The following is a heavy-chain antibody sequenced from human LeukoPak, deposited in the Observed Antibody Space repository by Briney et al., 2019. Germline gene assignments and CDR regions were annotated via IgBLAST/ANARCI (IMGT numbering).Heavy chain of an antibody. D-gene: IGHD6-13*01. CDR3: ARFSSYYGMDV. V-gene: IGHV4-31*03. CDR1: GGSISSGGYY. CDR2: IYYSGST. J-gene: IGHJ6*02. Sequence: SETLSLTCTVSGGSISSGGYYWSWIRQRPGEGLEWIGYIYYSGSTYYNPSLKSRVTISVDTSKNQFSLKLSSVTAADTAVYYCARFSSYYGMDVWGQGTTVTVSS.